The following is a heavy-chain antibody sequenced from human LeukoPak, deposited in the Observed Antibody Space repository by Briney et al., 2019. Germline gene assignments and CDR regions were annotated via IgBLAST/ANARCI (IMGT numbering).Heavy chain of an antibody. CDR3: ARGGYSSSVFDY. Sequence: GASVKVSCKASGGTFSSYAISWVRQAPGQGLEWMGGIIPIFGTANCAQKFQGRVTITADESTSTAYMELSSLRSEDTAVYYCARGGYSSSVFDYWGQGTLVTVSS. CDR1: GGTFSSYA. CDR2: IIPIFGTA. V-gene: IGHV1-69*13. D-gene: IGHD6-6*01. J-gene: IGHJ4*02.